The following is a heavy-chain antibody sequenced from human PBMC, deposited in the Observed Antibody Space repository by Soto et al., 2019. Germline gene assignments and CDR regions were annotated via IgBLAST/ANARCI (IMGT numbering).Heavy chain of an antibody. Sequence: KPSETLSLTCTVSGGSISSYYWSWIRQPAGKGLEWIGRIYTSGSTNYNPSLKSRVTMSVDTSKNQFSLKLSSVTAADTAVYYCARSRPYVWGSPSYFDYWGQGTLVTVSS. CDR2: IYTSGST. V-gene: IGHV4-4*07. D-gene: IGHD3-16*01. CDR3: ARSRPYVWGSPSYFDY. CDR1: GGSISSYY. J-gene: IGHJ4*02.